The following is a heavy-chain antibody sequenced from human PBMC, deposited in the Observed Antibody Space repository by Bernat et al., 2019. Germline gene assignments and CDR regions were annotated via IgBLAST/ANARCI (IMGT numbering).Heavy chain of an antibody. D-gene: IGHD2-21*02. CDR2: ISGSGDST. J-gene: IGHJ4*02. CDR3: AKDRRVVTGVGRQNFDH. CDR1: GFTFSNYA. V-gene: IGHV3-23*01. Sequence: EVRLLESGGGLVQPGGSLRLSCAASGFTFSNYAMSWVRQAPGKGLEWVSTISGSGDSTYYADSVKGRFTISRDNSKNTLFLQMNSLRAEDTALYYCAKDRRVVTGVGRQNFDHWGQGSLVTVSS.